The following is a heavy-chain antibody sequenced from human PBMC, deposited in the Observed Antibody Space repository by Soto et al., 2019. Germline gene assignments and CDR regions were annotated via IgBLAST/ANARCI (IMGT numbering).Heavy chain of an antibody. D-gene: IGHD3-10*01. J-gene: IGHJ4*02. CDR3: ARPYFGSGVRRSLAS. Sequence: GSQILCSAASRFTFGVSWVRWVRPATGKGLLWVSHIHSDGSNTDYAGSVKGRFIISRGNAKNTLYLQMNSLTAEDTAVYYCARPYFGSGVRRSLASWGQGNLVTVS. CDR2: IHSDGSNT. CDR1: RFTFGVSW. V-gene: IGHV3-74*01.